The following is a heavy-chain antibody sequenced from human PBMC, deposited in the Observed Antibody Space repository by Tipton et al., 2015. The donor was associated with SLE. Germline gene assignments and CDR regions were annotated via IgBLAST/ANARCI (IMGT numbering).Heavy chain of an antibody. CDR1: GGSFSHYY. Sequence: TLSLTCAVYGGSFSHYYWSWIRQPPGKGLEWIGEINHSGSTNYNPSLKSRVTISVDTSKNQFSLKLSSVTAADTAVYYCARGYCSGGSCSYWYFDLWGRGTLVTVSS. D-gene: IGHD2-15*01. CDR2: INHSGST. V-gene: IGHV4-34*01. J-gene: IGHJ2*01. CDR3: ARGYCSGGSCSYWYFDL.